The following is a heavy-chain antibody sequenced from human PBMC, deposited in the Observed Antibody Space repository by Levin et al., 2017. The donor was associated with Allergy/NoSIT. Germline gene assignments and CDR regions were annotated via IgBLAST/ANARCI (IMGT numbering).Heavy chain of an antibody. CDR2: MNPNSGNT. V-gene: IGHV1-8*01. Sequence: ASVKVSCKASGYTFTSYDINWVRQATGQGLEWMGWMNPNSGNTGYAQKFQGRVTMTRNTSMSTAYMELSSLRSEDTAVYYCARTFYYDSSASINWFDPWGQGTLVTVSS. D-gene: IGHD3-22*01. CDR3: ARTFYYDSSASINWFDP. CDR1: GYTFTSYD. J-gene: IGHJ5*02.